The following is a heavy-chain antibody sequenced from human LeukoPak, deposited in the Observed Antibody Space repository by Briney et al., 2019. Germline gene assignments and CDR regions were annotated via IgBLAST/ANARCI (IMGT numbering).Heavy chain of an antibody. V-gene: IGHV3-23*01. CDR1: GFTFRDYA. CDR3: ARRVIAATHFDY. Sequence: GGSLRFSCAASGFTFRDYAMSWVRQAPGKGLEWVSGISGSGGYTSYADSVKGRFTISRDNSKNTLYLQMNSLRAEDTAVYYCARRVIAATHFDYWGQGTLVTVSS. D-gene: IGHD2-15*01. J-gene: IGHJ4*02. CDR2: ISGSGGYT.